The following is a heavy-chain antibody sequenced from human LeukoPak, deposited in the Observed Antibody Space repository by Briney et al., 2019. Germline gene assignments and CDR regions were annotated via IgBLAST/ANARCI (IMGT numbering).Heavy chain of an antibody. V-gene: IGHV3-30*02. CDR2: IRYDGSNK. Sequence: GGSLRLSCAASGFTFSSYGIHWVRQAPGKALEWVAFIRYDGSNKYYADSVKGRFTISRDNSKNTLYLQMNRLRAEDTAVYYCAKDFSVYNYDSRVLDYWGQGTLVTVSS. CDR3: AKDFSVYNYDSRVLDY. D-gene: IGHD3-22*01. CDR1: GFTFSSYG. J-gene: IGHJ4*02.